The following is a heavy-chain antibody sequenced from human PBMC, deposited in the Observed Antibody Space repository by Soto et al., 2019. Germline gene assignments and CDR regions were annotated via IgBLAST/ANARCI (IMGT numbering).Heavy chain of an antibody. CDR3: ARGIDYYDSSGYPEYFQH. CDR2: IKQDGSEK. D-gene: IGHD3-22*01. CDR1: GFTFSSYW. Sequence: GGSLRLSCAASGFTFSSYWMSWVRQAPGKGLEWVANIKQDGSEKYYVDSVKGRFTISRDNAKNSLYLQMNSLRAEDTAVYYCARGIDYYDSSGYPEYFQHWGQDTLVTVSS. J-gene: IGHJ1*01. V-gene: IGHV3-7*04.